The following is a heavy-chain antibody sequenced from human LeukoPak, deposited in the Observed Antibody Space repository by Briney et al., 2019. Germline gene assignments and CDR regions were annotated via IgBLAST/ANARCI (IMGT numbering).Heavy chain of an antibody. D-gene: IGHD5-18*01. J-gene: IGHJ4*02. Sequence: GGSLRLSCAASGFTFSSYAMGWVRQAPGKGLEWVSAITASGGNTYYADSVKGRFTISSDNSKTTLYLKDNMLRAEDTAVYYCAKGNGYSYGRYYFDDWGQGTLVTVSS. CDR1: GFTFSSYA. V-gene: IGHV3-23*01. CDR2: ITASGGNT. CDR3: AKGNGYSYGRYYFDD.